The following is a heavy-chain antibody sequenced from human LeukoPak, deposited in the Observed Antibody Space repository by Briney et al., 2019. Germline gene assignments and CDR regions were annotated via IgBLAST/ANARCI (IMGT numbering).Heavy chain of an antibody. CDR1: GGSISSSSYY. V-gene: IGHV4-39*01. CDR3: ARRHYYDSSGYYYY. J-gene: IGHJ4*02. Sequence: SETLSLTCTVSGGSISSSSYYWGWIRQPPGKGLEWIGSIYYSGSTYYNPSLKSRVTISVDTSKNQCSLKLSSVTAADTAVYYCARRHYYDSSGYYYYWGQGTLVTVSS. CDR2: IYYSGST. D-gene: IGHD3-22*01.